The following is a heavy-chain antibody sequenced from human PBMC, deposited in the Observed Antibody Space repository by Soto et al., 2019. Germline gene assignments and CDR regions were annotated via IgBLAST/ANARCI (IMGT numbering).Heavy chain of an antibody. CDR1: GGSITNHY. D-gene: IGHD6-19*01. Sequence: QVHLQESGPGLVKPSETLSLTCTVSGGSITNHYWSWIRQPAGKELEWIGRAYSTGSTNYKPSLRRRVAMSLDTSKMQFSLQLTSVTAADTALYFCARESYSGGVWSFERWGRGTLVTVSS. V-gene: IGHV4-4*07. CDR3: ARESYSGGVWSFER. CDR2: AYSTGST. J-gene: IGHJ2*01.